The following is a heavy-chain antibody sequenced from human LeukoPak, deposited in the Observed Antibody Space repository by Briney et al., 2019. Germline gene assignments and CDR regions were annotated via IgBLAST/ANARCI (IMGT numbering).Heavy chain of an antibody. CDR2: IIPIFGTA. Sequence: SVKVSCKASGGTFSSYAISWVRQAPGQGLEWMGGIIPIFGTANYAQKVQGRVTITTDESTSTAYMELSSLRSEDTAVYDCARVHSVGDGYNSDAFDIWGQGTMVTVSS. CDR3: ARVHSVGDGYNSDAFDI. D-gene: IGHD5-24*01. J-gene: IGHJ3*02. CDR1: GGTFSSYA. V-gene: IGHV1-69*05.